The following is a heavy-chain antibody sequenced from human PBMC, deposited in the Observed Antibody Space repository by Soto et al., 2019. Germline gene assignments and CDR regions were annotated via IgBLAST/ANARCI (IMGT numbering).Heavy chain of an antibody. CDR2: ISWNSGSI. V-gene: IGHV3-9*01. J-gene: IGHJ3*02. CDR3: AKTAPPYDGQGYYPFDI. CDR1: GFTFDAFA. Sequence: EVQLVESGGDLVLPGRSLRLSCTASGFTFDAFAMHWVRQAPGKGLEWVSGISWNSGSIGYADPVKGRFTISRDNAKKSLYLEMNSLKTEDTALYYCAKTAPPYDGQGYYPFDIWGQGTLVSVSS. D-gene: IGHD3-22*01.